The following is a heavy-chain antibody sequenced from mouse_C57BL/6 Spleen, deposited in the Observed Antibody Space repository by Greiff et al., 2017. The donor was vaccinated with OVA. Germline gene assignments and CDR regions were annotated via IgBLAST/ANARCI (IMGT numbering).Heavy chain of an antibody. J-gene: IGHJ4*01. V-gene: IGHV1-52*01. CDR3: ARRGSSNDMDY. CDR2: IDPSASAT. Sequence: VQLQQPGAELVRPGSSVKLSCKASGYTFTSYWMHWVKQRPIQGLEWIGYIDPSASATHYTQTFKVKATLTVDKSYSTTYRQLSSLTSEDSAVYFCARRGSSNDMDYWGQGTSVTVSS. D-gene: IGHD3-2*02. CDR1: GYTFTSYW.